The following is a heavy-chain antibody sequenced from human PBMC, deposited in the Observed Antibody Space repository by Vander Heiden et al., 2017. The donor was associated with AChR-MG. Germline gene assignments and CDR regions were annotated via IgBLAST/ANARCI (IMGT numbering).Heavy chain of an antibody. CDR1: GGPFMRYA. D-gene: IGHD2-15*01. Sequence: QVPLVQSGAAVTKPGSSVNVSCQASGGPFMRYAISWGRQAPGEGLEWMGRIIPILGRANYAQKVQGRVTITADKSTSTAYMELSSLRSEETAAYYCARASREDIVVVVAATGWGYFDLWGRGTLVTVSS. CDR3: ARASREDIVVVVAATGWGYFDL. J-gene: IGHJ2*01. CDR2: IIPILGRA. V-gene: IGHV1-69*04.